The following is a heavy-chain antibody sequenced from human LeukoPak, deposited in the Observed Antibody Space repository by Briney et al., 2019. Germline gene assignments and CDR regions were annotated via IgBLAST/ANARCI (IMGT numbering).Heavy chain of an antibody. J-gene: IGHJ3*02. CDR3: AKEFTPESSGFDAFAI. V-gene: IGHV3-48*03. CDR2: ISGRGGTI. CDR1: GFTLSAYE. Sequence: PGGSLRLSCAASGFTLSAYEMDWVRQAPGKGLEWVSYISGRGGTIYYADSVRGRFTISRDNAKNSLYLQMNSLRAEDTAVYYCAKEFTPESSGFDAFAIWGQGTMVTVSS. D-gene: IGHD6-19*01.